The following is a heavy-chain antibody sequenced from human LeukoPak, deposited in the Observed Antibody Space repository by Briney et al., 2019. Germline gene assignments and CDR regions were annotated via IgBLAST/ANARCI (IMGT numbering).Heavy chain of an antibody. D-gene: IGHD6-19*01. J-gene: IGHJ4*02. CDR2: IHSGGST. CDR3: AREYSSGPAYYFDY. CDR1: GFTVSSKY. Sequence: GGSLRLSCAASGFTVSSKYMSWVRQTPGKGLEWVSVIHSGGSTYYADSVRGRFTVSRDNSKNTLYLQMNSPRAEDTAVYYCAREYSSGPAYYFDYWGQGTLVTVSS. V-gene: IGHV3-66*01.